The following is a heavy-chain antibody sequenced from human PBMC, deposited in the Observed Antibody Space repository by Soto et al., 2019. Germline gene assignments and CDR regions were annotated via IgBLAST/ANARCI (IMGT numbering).Heavy chain of an antibody. J-gene: IGHJ5*02. CDR2: ISSSSSTI. CDR1: GFTFSSYS. CDR3: ASGGTTPNWFDP. V-gene: IGHV3-48*02. D-gene: IGHD1-7*01. Sequence: GSLRLSCAASGFTFSSYSMNWVRQAPGKGLEWVSYISSSSSTIYYADSVKGRFTISRDNAKNSLYLQMNSLRDEDTAVYYCASGGTTPNWFDPWGQGTLVTVSS.